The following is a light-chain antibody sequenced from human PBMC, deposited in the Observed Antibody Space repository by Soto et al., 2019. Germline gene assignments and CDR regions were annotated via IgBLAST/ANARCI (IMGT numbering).Light chain of an antibody. CDR3: QSYDSSLSGWV. J-gene: IGLJ3*02. Sequence: QSVLTQPPSVSGAPGQRVTISCTGSSSNIGAGYDVHWYQQLPGTAPKLLIYGNSNRPSGVPDRFSGSKSGTSASLAITGLQAGDEADYYCQSYDSSLSGWVFGGGTKLPVL. V-gene: IGLV1-40*01. CDR2: GNS. CDR1: SSNIGAGYD.